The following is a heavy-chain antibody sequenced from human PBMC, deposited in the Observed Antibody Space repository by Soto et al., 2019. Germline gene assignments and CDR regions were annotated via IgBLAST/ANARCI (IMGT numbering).Heavy chain of an antibody. J-gene: IGHJ3*02. CDR2: IDPSDSST. D-gene: IGHD3-9*01. CDR3: ARPATGSPYDALEI. Sequence: GESLKISCKGSGFRFTSYWISWVRQMPGKGLEWMGRIDPSDSSTNYSPSFQGHVTISADKSISTAYLQWSSLKASDTAMYYCARPATGSPYDALEIWGQGTMVTVSS. V-gene: IGHV5-10-1*01. CDR1: GFRFTSYW.